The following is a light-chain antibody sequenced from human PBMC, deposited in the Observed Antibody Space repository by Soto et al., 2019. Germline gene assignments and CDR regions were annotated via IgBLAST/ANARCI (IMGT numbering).Light chain of an antibody. CDR1: QGISSF. CDR2: AES. J-gene: IGKJ5*01. CDR3: QQLNSYPIT. V-gene: IGKV1-9*01. Sequence: IQLTQSPSSLSASVGDSVTITCRASQGISSFLAWYQQKPGKAPKLLIYAESTLQSGVPSRFSGSGSGTDFTLTISSLQPEDFATYFCQQLNSYPITFGQGTRLEIE.